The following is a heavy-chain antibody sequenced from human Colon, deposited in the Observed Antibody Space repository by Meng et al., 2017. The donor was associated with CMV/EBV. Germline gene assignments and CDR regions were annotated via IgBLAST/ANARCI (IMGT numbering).Heavy chain of an antibody. J-gene: IGHJ6*02. Sequence: GESLKISCAASGYTFTGYYMHWVRQAPGQGLEWVGWINPYSGVTSYAQKFQGRVTMTRDTSITTAYMELTRLTSDDTARYYCAKAVAASDYYYRGMDVWGQGTTVTVSS. CDR2: INPYSGVT. D-gene: IGHD6-19*01. CDR3: AKAVAASDYYYRGMDV. V-gene: IGHV1-2*02. CDR1: GYTFTGYY.